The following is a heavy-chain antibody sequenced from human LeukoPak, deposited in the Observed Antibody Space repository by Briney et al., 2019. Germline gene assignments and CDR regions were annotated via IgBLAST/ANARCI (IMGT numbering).Heavy chain of an antibody. CDR2: ISGSGGST. CDR3: AKPLWFGELTSTSFDY. CDR1: GFTFSSYA. D-gene: IGHD3-10*01. Sequence: GGSLRLSCAASGFTFSSYAMSWVRQAPGKGLEWVSAISGSGGSTYYADSVKGRFTISRDNSKNTLYLQMNSLRAEDTAVYYCAKPLWFGELTSTSFDYWGQRTLVTVSS. V-gene: IGHV3-23*01. J-gene: IGHJ4*02.